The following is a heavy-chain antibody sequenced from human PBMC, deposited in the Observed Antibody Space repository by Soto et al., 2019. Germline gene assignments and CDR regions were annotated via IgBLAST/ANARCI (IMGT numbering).Heavy chain of an antibody. J-gene: IGHJ4*02. D-gene: IGHD5-18*01. Sequence: PGGSLRLSCAAAGFTFNNFWMTWVRQAPGKGLEWVATIKEDESEKYYLDSVKGRFTISRDNAKNSLHLQMNSLRAEDTAVYYCARDLLEGYGHARQPDYWGQGTLVTVSS. CDR1: GFTFNNFW. CDR2: IKEDESEK. CDR3: ARDLLEGYGHARQPDY. V-gene: IGHV3-7*01.